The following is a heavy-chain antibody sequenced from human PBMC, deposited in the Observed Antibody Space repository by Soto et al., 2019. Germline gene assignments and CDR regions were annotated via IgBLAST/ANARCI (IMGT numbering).Heavy chain of an antibody. J-gene: IGHJ6*03. CDR2: INPHTGGT. Sequence: ASVKVSCKASGYTFTANYVHWVRQAPGQGLEWMGWINPHTGGTDYAQTFQGRVTMTRDTSISTAYMELSRLTSDDTAVYYCARYKYWNGYLDVWGKGTTVTVSS. D-gene: IGHD2-15*01. V-gene: IGHV1-2*02. CDR1: GYTFTANY. CDR3: ARYKYWNGYLDV.